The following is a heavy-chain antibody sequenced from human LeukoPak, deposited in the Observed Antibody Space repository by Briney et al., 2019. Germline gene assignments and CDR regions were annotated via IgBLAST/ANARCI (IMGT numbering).Heavy chain of an antibody. CDR2: ISCDDDK. CDR3: AHRRGHLYDDSSGSSYGGRFVY. D-gene: IGHD3-22*01. Sequence: SGPTLVNPTQTLTLTCTFYGFSLSTSGVGVGWIRKPPGKALEWPGLISCDDDKRYSPSLKCRLTITKDSCKNQMGLTKTNMDPVDTATYCCAHRRGHLYDDSSGSSYGGRFVYWGQGSLVTVSS. CDR1: GFSLSTSGVG. V-gene: IGHV2-5*02. J-gene: IGHJ4*02.